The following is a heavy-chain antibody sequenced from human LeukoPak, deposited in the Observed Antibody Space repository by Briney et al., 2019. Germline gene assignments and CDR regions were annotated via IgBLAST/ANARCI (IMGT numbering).Heavy chain of an antibody. J-gene: IGHJ6*03. CDR3: ATGVFCATTTCPGYQHFYYFMDV. D-gene: IGHD2-2*01. CDR2: FDRKNDDT. Sequence: ASVKVSCKVSGFTLADLSMHWVRQGPGKGLEWVGGFDRKNDDTIYAQRFRGRVTLTEDTSTGTAYMDLSSLSADDTAVYYCATGVFCATTTCPGYQHFYYFMDVWGKGTTVTVSS. CDR1: GFTLADLS. V-gene: IGHV1-24*01.